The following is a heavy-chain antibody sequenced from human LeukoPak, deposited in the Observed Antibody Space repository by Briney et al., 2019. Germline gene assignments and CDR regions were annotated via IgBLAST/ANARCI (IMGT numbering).Heavy chain of an antibody. Sequence: GGSLRLSCAAPGFTFSSYGMHWVRQAPGKGLEWVAFIRYDGSNKYYADSVKGRFTISRDNSKNTLYLQMNSLRAEDTAVYYCAKGGASQEYNWFDPWGQGTLVTVSS. CDR2: IRYDGSNK. D-gene: IGHD2-2*01. V-gene: IGHV3-30*02. CDR1: GFTFSSYG. CDR3: AKGGASQEYNWFDP. J-gene: IGHJ5*02.